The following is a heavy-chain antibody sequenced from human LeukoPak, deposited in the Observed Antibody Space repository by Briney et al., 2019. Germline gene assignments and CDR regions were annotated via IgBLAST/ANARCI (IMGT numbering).Heavy chain of an antibody. CDR1: GFTFSSYA. J-gene: IGHJ3*02. CDR2: ISSNGGST. CDR3: ARAVSADYDFWSGYAFDI. V-gene: IGHV3-64*01. Sequence: GGSLRLSCAASGFTFSSYAMHWVRQAPGKGLEYVSAISSNGGSTYYANSVKGRFTISRDNSKNTLYLQMGSLRAEDMAVYYYARAVSADYDFWSGYAFDIWGQGTMVTVSS. D-gene: IGHD3-3*01.